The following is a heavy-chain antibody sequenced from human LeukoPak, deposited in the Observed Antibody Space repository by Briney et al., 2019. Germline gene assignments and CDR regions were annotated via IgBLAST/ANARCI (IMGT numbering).Heavy chain of an antibody. CDR3: ARAPLGRAADY. CDR1: GFTVSSYS. D-gene: IGHD7-27*01. Sequence: GGSLRLACAASGFTVSSYSMNWVRQAPGKGLEWVSSISSSNTYIYYAESVKGRFTISRDNAKNSLYLQMNSLRAEDTAVYYCARAPLGRAADYWGQGSLVTVSS. CDR2: ISSSNTYI. J-gene: IGHJ4*02. V-gene: IGHV3-21*01.